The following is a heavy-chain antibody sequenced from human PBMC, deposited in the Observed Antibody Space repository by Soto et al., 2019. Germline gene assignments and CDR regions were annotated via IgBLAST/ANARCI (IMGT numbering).Heavy chain of an antibody. V-gene: IGHV3-23*01. CDR2: ISGSGGST. CDR1: VFTFISYA. D-gene: IGHD3-16*01. Sequence: GWSLRLSCASSVFTFISYAMSWVRQAPGKGLEWVSTISGSGGSTYYADSVKGRFTISRDNSKNTLYLQMNSLRAEDTAVYYCAKDHDPDYFDYWGQGTLVTVSS. CDR3: AKDHDPDYFDY. J-gene: IGHJ4*02.